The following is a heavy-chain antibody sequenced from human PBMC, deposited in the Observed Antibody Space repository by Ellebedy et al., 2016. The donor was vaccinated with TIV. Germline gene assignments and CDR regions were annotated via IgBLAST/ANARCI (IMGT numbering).Heavy chain of an antibody. CDR2: ISYDGSNK. Sequence: GESLKISCAASGFTFSSCAMHWVRQAPGKGLEWVALISYDGSNKYYADSVKGRFTISRDNAKNAMYLQMNSLRVEDTALYYCTRAGTPYSSDYWGPGTLVTVSS. J-gene: IGHJ4*02. V-gene: IGHV3-30-3*01. CDR1: GFTFSSCA. D-gene: IGHD1/OR15-1a*01. CDR3: TRAGTPYSSDY.